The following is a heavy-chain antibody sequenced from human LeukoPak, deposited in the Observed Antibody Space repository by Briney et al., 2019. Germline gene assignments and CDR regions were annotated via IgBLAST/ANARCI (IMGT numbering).Heavy chain of an antibody. D-gene: IGHD4-17*01. CDR1: GYTFTGYY. CDR2: IIPIFGTA. Sequence: GASVKVSCKASGYTFTGYYMHWVRQAPGQGLEWMGEIIPIFGTANYAQKFQGRVTITTDESTSTAYMELSSLRSEDTAVYYCASPPGDYGDYGLPFDYWGQGTLVTVSS. V-gene: IGHV1-69*05. J-gene: IGHJ4*02. CDR3: ASPPGDYGDYGLPFDY.